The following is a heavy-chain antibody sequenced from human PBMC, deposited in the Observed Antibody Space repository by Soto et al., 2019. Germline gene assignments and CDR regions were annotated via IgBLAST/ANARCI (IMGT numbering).Heavy chain of an antibody. CDR1: GFSVTSTY. Sequence: EVQLVESGGGLIQPGGSLRLSCTAPGFSVTSTYMSWVRQAPGKGLEWVSVIYAGGSTSYADSVKGRFTVSRDNSNNSMFLHLNSLISEDTSVYYCARGTLGISWPHFFDYWGQGLLVTVSS. J-gene: IGHJ4*02. V-gene: IGHV3-53*01. CDR3: ARGTLGISWPHFFDY. CDR2: IYAGGST. D-gene: IGHD6-13*01.